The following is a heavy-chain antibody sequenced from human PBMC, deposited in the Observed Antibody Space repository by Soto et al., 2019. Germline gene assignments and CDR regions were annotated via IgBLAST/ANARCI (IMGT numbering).Heavy chain of an antibody. Sequence: GGSLRLSCAASGFTFSSYAMSWVRQAPGKGLEWVSAISGSGGSTYYADSVKGRFTISRDNSKNTLYLQMNSLRAEDTAVYYCANLLGRAPKQWPNNRREAFDIWGQGTMVTVSS. CDR2: ISGSGGST. D-gene: IGHD6-19*01. CDR3: ANLLGRAPKQWPNNRREAFDI. J-gene: IGHJ3*02. V-gene: IGHV3-23*01. CDR1: GFTFSSYA.